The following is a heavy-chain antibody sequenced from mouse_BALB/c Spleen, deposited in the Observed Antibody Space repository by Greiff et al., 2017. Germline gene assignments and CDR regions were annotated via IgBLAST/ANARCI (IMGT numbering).Heavy chain of an antibody. V-gene: IGHV1-9*01. D-gene: IGHD2-4*01. CDR2: ILPGSGST. J-gene: IGHJ4*01. Sequence: QVQLQQSGAELMKPGASVKISCKATGYTFSSYWIEWVKQRPGHGLEWIGEILPGSGSTNYNEKFKGKATFTADTSSNTAYMQLSSLTSEDSAVYYCARRDDYGAYYAMDYWGQGTSGTVSS. CDR3: ARRDDYGAYYAMDY. CDR1: GYTFSSYW.